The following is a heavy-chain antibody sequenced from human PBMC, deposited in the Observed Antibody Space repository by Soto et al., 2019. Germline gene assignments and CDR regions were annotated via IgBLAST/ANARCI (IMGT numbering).Heavy chain of an antibody. CDR2: IKQDESEK. D-gene: IGHD2-15*01. CDR3: ARFRGYCSGGICYFDY. J-gene: IGHJ4*02. Sequence: EVKLVESGGGLVQPGGSLRLSCAASGFIYSSYWMSWVRQAPGKGLEWVAKIKQDESEKDYVDSVKGRFTISRDNAKNXLYLQMNSLRAEDTAVYYCARFRGYCSGGICYFDYWGQGTLVTVSS. V-gene: IGHV3-7*01. CDR1: GFIYSSYW.